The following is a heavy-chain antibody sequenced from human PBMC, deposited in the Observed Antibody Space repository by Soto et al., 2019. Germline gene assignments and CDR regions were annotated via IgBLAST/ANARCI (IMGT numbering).Heavy chain of an antibody. Sequence: EVQLLESGGGLVQPGGSLRLSCAASGFTFSSYAMSWVRQAPGKGLEWVSAISGSGGSTYYADSVKSRFTISRDNSKNTLYLQMNSLRAEDTAVYYCAKGGSYERTPFDIWGQGTMVTVSS. V-gene: IGHV3-23*01. J-gene: IGHJ3*02. CDR2: ISGSGGST. CDR1: GFTFSSYA. D-gene: IGHD3-3*01. CDR3: AKGGSYERTPFDI.